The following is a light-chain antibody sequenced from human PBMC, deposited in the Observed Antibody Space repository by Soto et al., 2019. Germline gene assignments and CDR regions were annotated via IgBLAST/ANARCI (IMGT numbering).Light chain of an antibody. CDR1: SSNIGAGYD. J-gene: IGLJ3*02. Sequence: QSVLTQPPSVSGAPGQRVTISCTGSSSNIGAGYDVHWYQQLPGTAPKLLIYGNSNRPSGVPARFSVSKSGTSASLAITGLQAEDEADDYCQSYDSSLSALFGGGTQLTVL. V-gene: IGLV1-40*01. CDR2: GNS. CDR3: QSYDSSLSAL.